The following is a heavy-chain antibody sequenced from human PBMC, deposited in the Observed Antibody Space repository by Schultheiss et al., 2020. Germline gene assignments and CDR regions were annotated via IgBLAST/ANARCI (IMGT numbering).Heavy chain of an antibody. J-gene: IGHJ6*02. CDR2: ISYDAGNK. Sequence: SLRLSCAASGFTFRNHGMHWVRQAPGKGLEWVAVISYDAGNKYYADSVKGRFTISRDNSKNTVYLQMNSLGAEDTAVYYCARDPSVFGRYSSGWTYYYGMDVWGQGTTVTVSS. CDR1: GFTFRNHG. D-gene: IGHD6-19*01. CDR3: ARDPSVFGRYSSGWTYYYGMDV. V-gene: IGHV3-33*08.